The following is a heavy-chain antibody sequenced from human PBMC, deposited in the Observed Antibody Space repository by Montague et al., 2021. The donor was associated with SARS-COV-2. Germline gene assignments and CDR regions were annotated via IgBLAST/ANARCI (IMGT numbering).Heavy chain of an antibody. CDR2: VSFNGAKQ. CDR1: GFTFTSYS. Sequence: SLRLSCAASGFTFTSYSMHWLRQAPGKGLEWLAIVSFNGAKQYYADSVNGRFTISRDNSKNTLFLQMNSLRPEDTAVYFCARVKTGPYVPIDFWGQGTLVTVSS. CDR3: ARVKTGPYVPIDF. J-gene: IGHJ4*02. D-gene: IGHD1-1*01. V-gene: IGHV3-30*04.